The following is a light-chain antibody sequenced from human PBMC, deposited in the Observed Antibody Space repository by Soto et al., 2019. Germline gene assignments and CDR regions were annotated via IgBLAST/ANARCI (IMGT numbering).Light chain of an antibody. V-gene: IGLV1-36*01. CDR3: AAWDARLNAFV. CDR1: RSNIGSNA. Sequence: QSVLTQPPSVSEAPRQRVTISCSGSRSNIGSNAVNWYQQLPGQAPKLLLYYDDLLPSGVSDRFSGSKSGTSASLAISGLQSEDEADYYCAAWDARLNAFVFGTGTKLNVL. CDR2: YDD. J-gene: IGLJ1*01.